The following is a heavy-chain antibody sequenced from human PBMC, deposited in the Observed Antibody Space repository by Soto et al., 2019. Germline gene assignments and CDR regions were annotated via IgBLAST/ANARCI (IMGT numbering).Heavy chain of an antibody. V-gene: IGHV1-69*02. CDR2: IIPILDVA. CDR1: GGTFSSYP. D-gene: IGHD2-2*01. Sequence: QVQLVHSGAEVKKPGSSVKISCKAAGGTFSSYPISWVRQAPGQGLEWMGRIIPILDVASYAQKFQGRVTITADKSTSTAYMELSSLKSDDTAVYFCARGGVYCTSTSCASSWGQGTLVTVSS. CDR3: ARGGVYCTSTSCASS. J-gene: IGHJ4*02.